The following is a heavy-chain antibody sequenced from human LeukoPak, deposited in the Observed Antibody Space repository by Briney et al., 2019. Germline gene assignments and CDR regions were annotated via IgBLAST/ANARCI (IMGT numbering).Heavy chain of an antibody. Sequence: GASVKVPCKASGGTFSSYAISWVRQAPGQGLEWMGRIIPILGIANYAQKFQGRVTITADKSTSTAYMELSSLRSEDTAVYYCAQDHGDYHPFDYWGQGTLVTVSS. CDR2: IIPILGIA. V-gene: IGHV1-69*04. CDR1: GGTFSSYA. J-gene: IGHJ4*02. D-gene: IGHD4-17*01. CDR3: AQDHGDYHPFDY.